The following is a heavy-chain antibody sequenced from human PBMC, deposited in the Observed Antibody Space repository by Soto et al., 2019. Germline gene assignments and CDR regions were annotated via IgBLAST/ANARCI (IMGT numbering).Heavy chain of an antibody. CDR1: GFTFSSYA. Sequence: EVQLLESGGGLVQPGGSLRLSCAASGFTFSSYAMSWVRQAPGKGLEWVSAISGSGGSTYYADSVKGRFTISRDNSKNTLYLQMNSLRAEDTVVYYCAKPIWGTMVRAFFRGPYWGQGTLVTVSS. CDR2: ISGSGGST. CDR3: AKPIWGTMVRAFFRGPY. V-gene: IGHV3-23*01. D-gene: IGHD3-10*01. J-gene: IGHJ4*02.